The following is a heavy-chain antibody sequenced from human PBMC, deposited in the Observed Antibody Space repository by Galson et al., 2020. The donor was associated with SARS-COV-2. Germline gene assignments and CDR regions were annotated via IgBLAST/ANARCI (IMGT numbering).Heavy chain of an antibody. CDR2: FDPEDGET. CDR1: GYTLTELS. Sequence: ASVKVSCKVSGYTLTELSMHWVRQAPGKGLEWMGGFDPEDGETIYAQKFQGRVTMTEDTSTDTAYMELSSLRSEDTAVYYCATISVVRRSYWFDPWGQGTLVTVSS. J-gene: IGHJ5*02. CDR3: ATISVVRRSYWFDP. D-gene: IGHD2-15*01. V-gene: IGHV1-24*01.